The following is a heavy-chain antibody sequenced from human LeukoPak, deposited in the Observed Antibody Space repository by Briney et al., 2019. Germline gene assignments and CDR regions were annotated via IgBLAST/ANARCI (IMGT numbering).Heavy chain of an antibody. CDR3: AKDWDSVDWFDP. CDR1: GFTFSSYA. Sequence: GGSLRLSCTASGFTFSSYAMSWVRQAPGKGLEWVSAISGSGGSTYYADSVKGRFTISRDNSKNTLYLQMNSLRAEDTAVYYCAKDWDSVDWFDPWGQGTLVTVSS. CDR2: ISGSGGST. V-gene: IGHV3-23*01. D-gene: IGHD4-23*01. J-gene: IGHJ5*02.